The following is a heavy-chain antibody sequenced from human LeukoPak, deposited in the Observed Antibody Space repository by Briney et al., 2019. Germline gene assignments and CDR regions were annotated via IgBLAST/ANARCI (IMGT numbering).Heavy chain of an antibody. CDR2: INHSGST. D-gene: IGHD3-3*01. CDR3: ARVRVVLGVVITGYYYYGMDV. CDR1: GGSFSGYY. J-gene: IGHJ6*02. V-gene: IGHV4-34*01. Sequence: SETLSLTCAVYGGSFSGYYWSWIRQPPGKGLEWIGEINHSGSTNYNPSLKSRVTISVDTSKNQFSLKLSSVTAADTAVYYCARVRVVLGVVITGYYYYGMDVWGQGTTVTVSS.